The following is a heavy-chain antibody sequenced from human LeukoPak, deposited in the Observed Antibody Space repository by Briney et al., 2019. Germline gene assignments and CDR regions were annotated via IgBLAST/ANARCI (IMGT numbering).Heavy chain of an antibody. J-gene: IGHJ4*02. CDR2: INGGGSNT. V-gene: IGHV3-23*01. CDR1: GFTFNTYV. D-gene: IGHD2-15*01. Sequence: LGGSLLLSCAASGFTFNTYVMSWVRQAPGKGLEWVSAINGGGSNTYYADSVKGRFTISRDNSKNMVYLQMNNLRADDTAVYYCAKSVVVITFRFDDWGQGALVTVSS. CDR3: AKSVVVITFRFDD.